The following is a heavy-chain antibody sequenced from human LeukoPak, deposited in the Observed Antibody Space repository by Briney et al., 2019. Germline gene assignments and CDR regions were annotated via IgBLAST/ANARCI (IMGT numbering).Heavy chain of an antibody. Sequence: SETLSLTCTVSGGSISSSSYYWGWIRQPPGKGLEWIGSIYYSGSTYYNPSLKSRVTISVDTSKNQFSLKLSSVTAADTAVYYCARGDSSSYYYYYYMDVWGKGTTVTVSS. CDR3: ARGDSSSYYYYYYMDV. CDR1: GGSISSSSYY. D-gene: IGHD6-6*01. CDR2: IYYSGST. J-gene: IGHJ6*03. V-gene: IGHV4-39*07.